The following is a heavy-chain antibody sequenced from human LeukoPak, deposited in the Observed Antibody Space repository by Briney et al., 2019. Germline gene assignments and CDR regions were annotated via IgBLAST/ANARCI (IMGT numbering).Heavy chain of an antibody. D-gene: IGHD3-3*01. J-gene: IGHJ6*02. CDR3: VTGAYYDFWSGYSRPYGMDV. V-gene: IGHV3-48*01. Sequence: GGSLRLSCAASGFTFSNCAMSWVRQAPGKGLEWVSYISSSSSTIYYADSVKGRFTISRDNAKNSLYLQMNSLRAEDTAVYYCVTGAYYDFWSGYSRPYGMDVWGQGTTVTVSS. CDR2: ISSSSSTI. CDR1: GFTFSNCA.